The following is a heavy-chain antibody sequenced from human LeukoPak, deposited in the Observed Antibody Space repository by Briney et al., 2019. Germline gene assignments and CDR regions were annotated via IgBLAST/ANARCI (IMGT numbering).Heavy chain of an antibody. CDR3: ARWLLWFGEFGEKYYDYGMDV. V-gene: IGHV3-11*01. D-gene: IGHD3-10*01. CDR2: ISSRGSTI. CDR1: GFTFSDYY. Sequence: PGGSLRLSCAASGFTFSDYYMSWIRQAPGKGLEWVSYISSRGSTIYYADSVKGRFTISRDNARNSLYLQMNSLRAEDTAVYYCARWLLWFGEFGEKYYDYGMDVWGQGTTVTVSS. J-gene: IGHJ6*02.